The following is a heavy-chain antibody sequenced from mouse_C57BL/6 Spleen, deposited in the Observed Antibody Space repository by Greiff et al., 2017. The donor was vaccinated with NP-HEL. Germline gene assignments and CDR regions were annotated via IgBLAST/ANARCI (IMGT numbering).Heavy chain of an antibody. CDR2: IWRGGST. CDR1: GFSLTSYG. V-gene: IGHV2-5*01. D-gene: IGHD1-1*01. J-gene: IGHJ4*01. Sequence: VQLVESGPGLVQPSQSLSITCTVSGFSLTSYGVHWVRQSPGKGLEWLGVIWRGGSTDYNAAFMSRLSITKDNSKSQVFFKMNSLQADDTAIYYCAKNRDYGRDYAMDYWGQGTSVTVSS. CDR3: AKNRDYGRDYAMDY.